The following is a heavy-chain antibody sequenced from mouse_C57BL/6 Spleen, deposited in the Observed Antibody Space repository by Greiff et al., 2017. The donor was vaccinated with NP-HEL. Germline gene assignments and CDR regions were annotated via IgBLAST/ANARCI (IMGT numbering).Heavy chain of an antibody. V-gene: IGHV1-64*01. CDR3: ALGSYYDYDRRAMDY. CDR1: GYTFTSYW. D-gene: IGHD2-4*01. J-gene: IGHJ4*01. CDR2: IHPNSGST. Sequence: VQLQQPGAELVKPGASVKLSCKASGYTFTSYWMHWVKQRPGQGLEWIGMIHPNSGSTNYNEKFKSKATLTVDKSSSTAYMQLSSLTSEDSAVYYCALGSYYDYDRRAMDYWGQGTSVTVSA.